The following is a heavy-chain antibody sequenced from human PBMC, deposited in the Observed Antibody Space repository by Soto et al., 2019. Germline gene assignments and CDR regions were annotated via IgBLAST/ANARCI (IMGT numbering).Heavy chain of an antibody. CDR1: GFTVNNNH. D-gene: IGHD2-15*01. J-gene: IGHJ4*02. V-gene: IGHV3-66*01. CDR2: IYAGDST. CDR3: AGGLLRYFSDH. Sequence: PGGSLRLSCAASGFTVNNNHMSWVRQVPGKGLEWVSSIYAGDSTFYADSVRGRFTISRDNSQNTVYLQMNSLRAEDTAVYYCAGGLLRYFSDHWGQGT.